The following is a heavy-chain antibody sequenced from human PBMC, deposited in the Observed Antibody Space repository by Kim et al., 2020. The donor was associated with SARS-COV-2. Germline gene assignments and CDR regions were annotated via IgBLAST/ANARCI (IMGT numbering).Heavy chain of an antibody. Sequence: GGSLRLSCAASGFTVSSNYMSWVRQAPGKGLEWVSVIYSGGSTYYADSVKGRFTISRDNSKNTLYLQMNSLRAEDTAVYYCASSRSGHWYFDLWGRGTLVTVSS. J-gene: IGHJ2*01. V-gene: IGHV3-53*01. CDR3: ASSRSGHWYFDL. CDR1: GFTVSSNY. D-gene: IGHD2-15*01. CDR2: IYSGGST.